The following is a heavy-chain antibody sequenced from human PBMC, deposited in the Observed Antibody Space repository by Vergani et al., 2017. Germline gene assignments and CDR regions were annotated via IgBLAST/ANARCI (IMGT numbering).Heavy chain of an antibody. Sequence: QVQLQESGPGLVKPSETLSLTCTVSGGSISSYYWGWIRQPPGKGLEWIGYIYYSGSTNYNPSLKSRVTISVDTSKNQFSLKLSSVTAADTAVYYCARDRPKAQQWLAEFDLWGRGTLVTVSS. V-gene: IGHV4-59*01. CDR2: IYYSGST. D-gene: IGHD6-19*01. J-gene: IGHJ2*01. CDR3: ARDRPKAQQWLAEFDL. CDR1: GGSISSYY.